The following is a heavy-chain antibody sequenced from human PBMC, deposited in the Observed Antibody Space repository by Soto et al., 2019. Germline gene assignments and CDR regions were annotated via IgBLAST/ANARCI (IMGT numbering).Heavy chain of an antibody. V-gene: IGHV3-23*01. J-gene: IGHJ3*02. CDR1: GFTFSSYA. Sequence: GGSLRLSCAASGFTFSSYAMSWVRQAPGKGLEWVSAISGSGGSTYYADSVKGRFTISRDNSKNTLYLQMNSLRAEDTAVYYCVRALITMIVVVIAMDAFDIWGKGTMVTVSS. D-gene: IGHD3-22*01. CDR3: VRALITMIVVVIAMDAFDI. CDR2: ISGSGGST.